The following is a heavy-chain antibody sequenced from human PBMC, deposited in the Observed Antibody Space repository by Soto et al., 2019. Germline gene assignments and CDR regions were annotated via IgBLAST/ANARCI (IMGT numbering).Heavy chain of an antibody. CDR2: ISYDGSNK. V-gene: IGHV3-30*03. CDR3: APWFGAFDY. J-gene: IGHJ4*02. CDR1: GFTFSRYG. D-gene: IGHD3-10*01. Sequence: QVQLVESGGGVVQPGRSLRLSCAASGFTFSRYGMHWVRQAPGKGLEWVAVISYDGSNKYYADSVKGRFTISRDNSKKTLYLQMNSLRAEDTAVYYCAPWFGAFDYWGQGTLVTVSS.